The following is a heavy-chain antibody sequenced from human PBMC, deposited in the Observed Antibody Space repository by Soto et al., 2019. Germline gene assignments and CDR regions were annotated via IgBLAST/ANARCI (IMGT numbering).Heavy chain of an antibody. D-gene: IGHD3-9*01. J-gene: IGHJ4*02. CDR3: AKDQDDILTGYPLPLAADY. CDR1: GFTFSSYA. CDR2: ISGSGGST. V-gene: IGHV3-23*01. Sequence: EVQLLESGGGLVQPGGSLRLSRAASGFTFSSYAMSWVRQAPGKGLEWVSAISGSGGSTYYADSVKGRFTISRDNSKNTLYLQMNSLRAEDTAVYYCAKDQDDILTGYPLPLAADYWGQGTLVTVSS.